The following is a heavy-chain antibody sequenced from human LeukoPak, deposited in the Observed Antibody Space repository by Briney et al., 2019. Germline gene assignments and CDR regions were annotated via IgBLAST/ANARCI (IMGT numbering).Heavy chain of an antibody. D-gene: IGHD2-2*01. Sequence: PGGSLRLSCAASGFTFSSYAMSWVRQAPGKGLEWVSYISSSSSTIYYADSVKGRFTISRDNAKNSLYLQMNSLRAEDTAVYYCARDSPYFVVVPAANSHNDYWGQGTLVTVSS. CDR1: GFTFSSYA. V-gene: IGHV3-48*01. J-gene: IGHJ4*02. CDR2: ISSSSSTI. CDR3: ARDSPYFVVVPAANSHNDY.